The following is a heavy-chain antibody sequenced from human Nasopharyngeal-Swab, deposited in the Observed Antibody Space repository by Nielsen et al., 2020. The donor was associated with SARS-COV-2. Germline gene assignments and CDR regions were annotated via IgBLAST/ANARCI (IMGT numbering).Heavy chain of an antibody. CDR3: AAVENYGDYVALDP. J-gene: IGHJ5*02. CDR2: IVVGSGNT. Sequence: SVTVFCQASGFTFTSSAMQWVRQARGQRLEWIGWIVVGSGNTNYAQKFQERVTITRDMSTSTAYMELSSLRSEDTAVYYCAAVENYGDYVALDPWGQGTLVTVSS. CDR1: GFTFTSSA. V-gene: IGHV1-58*02. D-gene: IGHD4-17*01.